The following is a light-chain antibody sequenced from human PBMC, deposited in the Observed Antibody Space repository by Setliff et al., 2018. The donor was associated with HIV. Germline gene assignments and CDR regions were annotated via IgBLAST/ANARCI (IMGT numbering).Light chain of an antibody. CDR2: EGS. Sequence: QSVLDQPASVSGSPGQSITISCTGTSSDLGSYHLVSWYQHHPGKAPKLMIYEGSQRPSGVSTRFSGSTSGDTASLTIAGLQAEDEADYYCCSYVAGSHYVFGTGTKVTVL. J-gene: IGLJ1*01. V-gene: IGLV2-23*01. CDR1: SSDLGSYHL. CDR3: CSYVAGSHYV.